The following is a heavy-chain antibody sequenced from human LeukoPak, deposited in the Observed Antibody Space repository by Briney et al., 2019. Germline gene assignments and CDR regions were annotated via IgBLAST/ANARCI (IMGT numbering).Heavy chain of an antibody. CDR1: GFTFSSYS. D-gene: IGHD5-18*01. J-gene: IGHJ4*02. CDR2: ISSSSSYI. V-gene: IGHV3-21*01. CDR3: ARVRGYSYGGVDY. Sequence: GGSLRLSCAASGFTFSSYSMNWVRQAPGKGLEGVSSISSSSSYIYYADSVKGRVTISRDDAKNSLYLQMNSLRAEDTAVYYCARVRGYSYGGVDYWGQGTLVTVSS.